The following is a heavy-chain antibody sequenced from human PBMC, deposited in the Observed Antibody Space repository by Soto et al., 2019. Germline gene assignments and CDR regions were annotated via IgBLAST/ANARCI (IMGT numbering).Heavy chain of an antibody. CDR1: GFTFSIYA. CDR3: AKDAAAALLSYNWFDP. D-gene: IGHD6-13*01. CDR2: ISGSGGST. V-gene: IGHV3-23*01. Sequence: GGSLRLSCAASGFTFSIYAMSWFRQAPGKGLEWVSAISGSGGSTYYADSVKGRFTISRDNSKNTLYLQMNSLRAEDTAVYYCAKDAAAALLSYNWFDPWGQGTLVTVSS. J-gene: IGHJ5*02.